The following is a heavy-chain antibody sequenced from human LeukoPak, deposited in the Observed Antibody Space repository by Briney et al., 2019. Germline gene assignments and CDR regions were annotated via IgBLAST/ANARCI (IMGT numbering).Heavy chain of an antibody. Sequence: GGSLRLSCAASGFTFSSYSMNWVRQAQGKGLEWVSSISSSSSYIYYADSVKGRFTISRDNAKNSLYLQMNSLRAEDTAVYYCARDLRYSSSSIYMDVWGKGTTVTVSS. D-gene: IGHD6-6*01. CDR1: GFTFSSYS. V-gene: IGHV3-21*01. J-gene: IGHJ6*03. CDR3: ARDLRYSSSSIYMDV. CDR2: ISSSSSYI.